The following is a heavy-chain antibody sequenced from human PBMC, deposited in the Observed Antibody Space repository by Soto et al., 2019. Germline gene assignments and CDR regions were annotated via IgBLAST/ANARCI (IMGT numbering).Heavy chain of an antibody. Sequence: GASVKVSCKASGYTFSSHDINWVRQAPGQGLEWMGWLNPHRGSTAYAHKFQGRVTMTWDASINTAYLELSSLRSEDTAMYYCARVSSIAARRSFDSWGQGTLVTVSS. J-gene: IGHJ4*02. V-gene: IGHV1-8*01. CDR1: GYTFSSHD. D-gene: IGHD6-6*01. CDR3: ARVSSIAARRSFDS. CDR2: LNPHRGST.